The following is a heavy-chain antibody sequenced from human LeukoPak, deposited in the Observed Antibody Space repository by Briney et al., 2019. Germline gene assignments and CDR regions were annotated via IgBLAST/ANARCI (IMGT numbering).Heavy chain of an antibody. CDR2: ISGSGGTT. J-gene: IGHJ4*02. CDR3: AKDRLPVQRGIDF. Sequence: GGSLRLSCAASGFTFSNHAMSWVRQAPGKGLEWVSAISGSGGTTYYADSVKGRFTISRDNSKNMLYLQMNGLRAEDTALYYCAKDRLPVQRGIDFWGQGTLVTVSS. D-gene: IGHD3-16*01. V-gene: IGHV3-23*01. CDR1: GFTFSNHA.